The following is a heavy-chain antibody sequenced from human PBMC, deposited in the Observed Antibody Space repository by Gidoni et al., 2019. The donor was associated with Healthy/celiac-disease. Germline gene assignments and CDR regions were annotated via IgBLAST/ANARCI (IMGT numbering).Heavy chain of an antibody. Sequence: QVQLVQSGAEVKKPGSSVKVSCKASGGTFSSSTISWVRQAPGQGLEWVGRIIPILGIANYAQKFQGRVTITADKSTSTAYMELSSLRSEDTAVYYCARGGYCSGGSCEYYYYYYMDVWGKGTTVTVSS. CDR3: ARGGYCSGGSCEYYYYYYMDV. CDR1: GGTFSSST. V-gene: IGHV1-69*02. J-gene: IGHJ6*03. D-gene: IGHD2-15*01. CDR2: IIPILGIA.